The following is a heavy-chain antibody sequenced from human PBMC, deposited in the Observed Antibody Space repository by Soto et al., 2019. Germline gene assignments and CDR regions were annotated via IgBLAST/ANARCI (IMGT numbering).Heavy chain of an antibody. Sequence: QVKLQESGPGLVKPSGTLSLTCAVSGGSISSRNWWSWVSQAPGKGLEWIGEIRHGGTTNYNPCLNSRVTISVDKSTNQFSLNLSYVSAADTAVYYCARDRDSSDTGGMDVWGQGTTVTVSS. CDR3: ARDRDSSDTGGMDV. CDR2: IRHGGTT. V-gene: IGHV4-4*02. J-gene: IGHJ6*02. D-gene: IGHD3-22*01. CDR1: GGSISSRNW.